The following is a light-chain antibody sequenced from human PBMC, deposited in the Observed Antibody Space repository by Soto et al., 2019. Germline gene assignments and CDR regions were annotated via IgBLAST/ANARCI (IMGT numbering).Light chain of an antibody. CDR2: GAS. CDR1: QSVSSK. Sequence: ETVMTQSPATLSVSPGERATLSCRASQSVSSKLAWYQQKPGQAPRLLIYGASTRATGIPARFSGSGSGTEFTLTISSLQSEDFAVYYCQQYNNWPPLTFGQGTRLELK. CDR3: QQYNNWPPLT. J-gene: IGKJ5*01. V-gene: IGKV3-15*01.